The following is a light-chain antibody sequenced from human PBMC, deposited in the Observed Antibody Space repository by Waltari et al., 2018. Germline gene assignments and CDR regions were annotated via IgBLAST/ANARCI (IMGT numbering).Light chain of an antibody. J-gene: IGKJ3*01. CDR2: GAS. CDR3: QQTYNLVT. Sequence: DLQMTQSPSFLSASVGARVTITCRASQRISSYLNWYQMKPGKAAELLIYGASTLQSGVPSRFSGSGFGTEFTLTISSLQPGDFATYYCQQTYNLVTFGPGTTVDFK. CDR1: QRISSY. V-gene: IGKV1-39*01.